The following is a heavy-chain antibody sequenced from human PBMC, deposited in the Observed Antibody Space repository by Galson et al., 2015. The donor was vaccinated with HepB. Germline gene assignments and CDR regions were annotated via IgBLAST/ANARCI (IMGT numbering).Heavy chain of an antibody. Sequence: SVKVSCKASGGTFSTYTISWVRQAPGQGLEWMGGITPIFGTANYAQKFQGRVTITADESTRTVYMELRSLRSEDTAVYYCAREGIAAAANPVDYWGQGTLVTVSS. CDR2: ITPIFGTA. V-gene: IGHV1-69*13. CDR3: AREGIAAAANPVDY. J-gene: IGHJ4*02. D-gene: IGHD6-13*01. CDR1: GGTFSTYT.